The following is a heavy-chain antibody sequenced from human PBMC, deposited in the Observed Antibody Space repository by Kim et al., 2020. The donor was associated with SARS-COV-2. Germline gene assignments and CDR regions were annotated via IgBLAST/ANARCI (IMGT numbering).Heavy chain of an antibody. CDR3: ARDPTGYGSGSYY. Sequence: SETLSLTCTVSGGSISSSSYYWGWIRQPPGKGLEWIATIFYSGSTYYNPSLKSRATISKDTSKNQFSLKVTSVTAADTAVYYCARDPTGYGSGSYYWGQGILVTVSS. V-gene: IGHV4-39*07. D-gene: IGHD3-10*01. J-gene: IGHJ4*02. CDR1: GGSISSSSYY. CDR2: IFYSGST.